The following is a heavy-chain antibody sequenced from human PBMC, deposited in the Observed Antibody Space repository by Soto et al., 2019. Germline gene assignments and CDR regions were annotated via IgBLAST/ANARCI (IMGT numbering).Heavy chain of an antibody. D-gene: IGHD4-17*01. Sequence: GASVKVSCKVSGYTLTELSMHWVRQAPGKGLEWMGGFDPEDGETIYAQKFQGRVTMTEDTSTDTAYMELSSLRSEDTAVYYCASSPGDYGDPPPPHHFQHWGQGTLVTVSS. CDR3: ASSPGDYGDPPPPHHFQH. CDR1: GYTLTELS. J-gene: IGHJ1*01. CDR2: FDPEDGET. V-gene: IGHV1-24*01.